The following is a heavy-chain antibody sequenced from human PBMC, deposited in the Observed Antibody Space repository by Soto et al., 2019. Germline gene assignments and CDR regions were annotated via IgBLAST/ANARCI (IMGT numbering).Heavy chain of an antibody. J-gene: IGHJ4*02. CDR3: ARDAKREQQLVSFDY. D-gene: IGHD6-13*01. V-gene: IGHV1-18*01. CDR1: GYTFTSYG. Sequence: QVQLVQSGAEVKKPGASVKVSCKASGYTFTSYGISWVRQAPGQGLEWMGWISGYNDNTNYAQKLQGRVTMTTDTSTRTAYMELRSLRSDDTAVYYCARDAKREQQLVSFDYWGQGPLVTVSS. CDR2: ISGYNDNT.